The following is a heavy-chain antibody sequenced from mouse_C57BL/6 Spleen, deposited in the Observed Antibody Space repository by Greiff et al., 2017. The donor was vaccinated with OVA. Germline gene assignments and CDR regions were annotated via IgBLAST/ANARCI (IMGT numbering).Heavy chain of an antibody. V-gene: IGHV1-52*01. J-gene: IGHJ1*03. CDR1: GYTFTSYW. CDR3: ARTGYYGSSYDWYFDV. D-gene: IGHD1-1*01. CDR2: IDPSDSET. Sequence: VQLQQPGAELVRPGSSVKLSCKASGYTFTSYWMHWVKQRPIQGLEWIGNIDPSDSETHYNQKFKDKATLTVDKSSSTAYMQLSSLTSEDSAVYYGARTGYYGSSYDWYFDVWGTGTTVTVSS.